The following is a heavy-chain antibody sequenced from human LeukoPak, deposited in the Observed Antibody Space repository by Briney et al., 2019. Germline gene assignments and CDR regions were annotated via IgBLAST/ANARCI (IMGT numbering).Heavy chain of an antibody. CDR3: ANLVVVPAAMDAFDI. D-gene: IGHD2-2*01. Sequence: GGSLRLSCVASGFNFSDYYMSWIRQAPGKGLEWVAFIRYDGSNKYYADSVKGRFTISRDNSKNTLYLQMNSLRAEDTAVYYCANLVVVPAAMDAFDIWGQGTMVTVSS. J-gene: IGHJ3*02. CDR2: IRYDGSNK. V-gene: IGHV3-30*02. CDR1: GFNFSDYY.